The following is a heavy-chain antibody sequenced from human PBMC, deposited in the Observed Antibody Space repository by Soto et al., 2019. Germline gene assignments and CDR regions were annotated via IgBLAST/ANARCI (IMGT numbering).Heavy chain of an antibody. V-gene: IGHV3-30-3*01. CDR2: ISYDGSNK. Sequence: GGSLRLSCAASGSTFSSYAMHWVRQAPGKGLEWVAVISYDGSNKYYADSVKGRFTISRDNSKNTLYLQMNSLRAEDTAVYYCAREVSVFWTYYYYGMDVWGQGTTVTVSS. J-gene: IGHJ6*02. CDR3: AREVSVFWTYYYYGMDV. D-gene: IGHD3-3*01. CDR1: GSTFSSYA.